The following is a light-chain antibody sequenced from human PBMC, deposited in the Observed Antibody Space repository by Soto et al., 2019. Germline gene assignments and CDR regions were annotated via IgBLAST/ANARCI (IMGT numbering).Light chain of an antibody. CDR2: AAS. CDR3: QQVNYFPRT. CDR1: RDISSF. Sequence: AIQLTQSPSSLSASVGDRVTITCRASRDISSFLAWYQQRPGKAPKLLIYAASTLESGVPSRFSGSGSGTDFTLTISILQPEDFATYYCQQVNYFPRTVGQGTKVDSK. J-gene: IGKJ1*01. V-gene: IGKV1D-13*01.